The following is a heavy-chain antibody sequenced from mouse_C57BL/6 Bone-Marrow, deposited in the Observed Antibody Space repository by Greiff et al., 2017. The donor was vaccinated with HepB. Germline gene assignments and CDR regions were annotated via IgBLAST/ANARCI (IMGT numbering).Heavy chain of an antibody. D-gene: IGHD1-1*01. Sequence: EVMLVESGGGLVQPGGSLKLSCAASGFTFSDYYMYWVRQTPEKRLEWVAYISNGGGSTYYPDTVKGRFTISRDNAKNTLYLQMSRLKSEDTAMYYCARHYYGSSYEDGMDYWGQGTSVTVSS. CDR2: ISNGGGST. CDR3: ARHYYGSSYEDGMDY. V-gene: IGHV5-12*01. CDR1: GFTFSDYY. J-gene: IGHJ4*01.